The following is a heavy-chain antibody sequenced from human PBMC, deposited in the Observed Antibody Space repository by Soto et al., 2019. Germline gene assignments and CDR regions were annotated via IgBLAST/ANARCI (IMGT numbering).Heavy chain of an antibody. CDR2: VYYTGRT. CDR3: ARDLSGRSDY. J-gene: IGHJ4*02. V-gene: IGHV4-31*03. Sequence: QVQLQESGPGLVKPSQTLSLTCSVSGGSITSGPYYWSWIRQHPGEGLEWIGYVYYTGRTNYHPSLKNRLFMSVDTSKNQSSLKLTSVTVADTAVYYCARDLSGRSDYWGQGNLVTVSS. D-gene: IGHD1-26*01. CDR1: GGSITSGPYY.